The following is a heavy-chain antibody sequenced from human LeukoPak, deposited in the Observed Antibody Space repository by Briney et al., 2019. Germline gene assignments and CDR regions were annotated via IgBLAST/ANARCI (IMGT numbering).Heavy chain of an antibody. D-gene: IGHD2-15*01. CDR3: ARAGGYCSGGSCYSSRFDP. J-gene: IGHJ5*02. CDR1: GYTFTSYY. V-gene: IGHV1-46*01. Sequence: ASVKVSCKASGYTFTSYYMHWVRQAPGQGLEWMGIINPSGGSTSYAQKFQGRVTMTRDTSTSTVYMELSSLRSEDTAVYYCARAGGYCSGGSCYSSRFDPWGQGTLVTVSS. CDR2: INPSGGST.